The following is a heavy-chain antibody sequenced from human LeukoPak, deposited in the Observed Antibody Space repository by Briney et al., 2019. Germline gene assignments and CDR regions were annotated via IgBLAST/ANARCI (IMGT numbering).Heavy chain of an antibody. V-gene: IGHV1-46*03. CDR1: GYTFTSYY. Sequence: ASVKVSCKASGYTFTSYYMHWVRQAPGQELEWMGIIYPSGVSTSYAQKVQGRVTMTRDTPTSSVYMELSSLRSEDTAVYYCARDPRTPYYFDYWGQGTLVTVSS. CDR2: IYPSGVST. J-gene: IGHJ4*02. CDR3: ARDPRTPYYFDY.